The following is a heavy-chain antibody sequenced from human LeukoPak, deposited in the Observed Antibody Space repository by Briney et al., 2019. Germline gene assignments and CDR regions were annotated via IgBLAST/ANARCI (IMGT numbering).Heavy chain of an antibody. D-gene: IGHD1-26*01. CDR1: GYTFTGYY. V-gene: IGHV1-2*02. CDR3: ARDGQWELLLELFYY. CDR2: INPNSGGT. Sequence: ASVKVSCKASGYTFTGYYIHWVRQAPGQGLEWMGWINPNSGGTNYAQKFQGRVTMTRDTSISTAYMELSRLRSDDTAVYYCARDGQWELLLELFYYWGQGTLVTVSS. J-gene: IGHJ4*02.